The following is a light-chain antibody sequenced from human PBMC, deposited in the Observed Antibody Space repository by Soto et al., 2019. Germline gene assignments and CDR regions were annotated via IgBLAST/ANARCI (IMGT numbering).Light chain of an antibody. CDR1: SSNIGSNY. Sequence: QSVLTQPPSASGTPGQSVTISCSGSSSNIGSNYVYWYQHLPGTAPKLLIYRNNQRPSGVPDRFSGSKSGTSASLAISGLRSEDEADYYCAAWDDSLSGYVFGTGTKVTVL. CDR2: RNN. J-gene: IGLJ1*01. CDR3: AAWDDSLSGYV. V-gene: IGLV1-47*01.